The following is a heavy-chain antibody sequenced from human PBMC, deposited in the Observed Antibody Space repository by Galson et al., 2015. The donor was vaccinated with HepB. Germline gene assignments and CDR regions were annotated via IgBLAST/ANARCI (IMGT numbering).Heavy chain of an antibody. D-gene: IGHD3-22*01. Sequence: SLRLSCAASGFTFSSYAMHWVRQAPGKGLEWVAVISYDGSNKYYADSVKGRFTISRDNSKNTLYLQMNSLRAEDTAVYYCARDMYYYDSSGYYPCDYWGQGTLVTVSS. J-gene: IGHJ4*02. CDR3: ARDMYYYDSSGYYPCDY. CDR1: GFTFSSYA. V-gene: IGHV3-30-3*01. CDR2: ISYDGSNK.